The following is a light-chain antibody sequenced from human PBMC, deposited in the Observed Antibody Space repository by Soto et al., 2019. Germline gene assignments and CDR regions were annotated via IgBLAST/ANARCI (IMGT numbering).Light chain of an antibody. J-gene: IGKJ4*01. CDR1: QSVTSS. CDR2: HAS. CDR3: QQYGTLPPNWLT. Sequence: IVMTQSPATLSVAPGERASLSVRASQSVTSSLAWYQQKPGQSPKLLIYHASTRASGVPARFRGSGSGTDFTLTNNSPQSEDSAIFYCQQYGTLPPNWLTFGGGTKVEIK. V-gene: IGKV3D-15*01.